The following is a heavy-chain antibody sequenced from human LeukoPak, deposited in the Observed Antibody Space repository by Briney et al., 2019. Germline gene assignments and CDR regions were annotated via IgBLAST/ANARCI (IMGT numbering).Heavy chain of an antibody. CDR2: IYHSGST. V-gene: IGHV4-59*01. J-gene: IGHJ4*02. CDR1: GGSISSYY. CDR3: GRETIAATGTSVFFDY. Sequence: ETLSLTCTVSGGSISSYYWSWTRQPPGKGLEWIGYIYHSGSTNYNPSLKSRVTISLDTSKNQFSLKLTSMTAADTAVYYCGRETIAATGTSVFFDYWGQGTLVTVS. D-gene: IGHD6-13*01.